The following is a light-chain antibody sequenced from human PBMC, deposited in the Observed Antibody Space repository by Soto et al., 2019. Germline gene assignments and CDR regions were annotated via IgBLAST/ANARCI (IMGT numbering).Light chain of an antibody. CDR1: QSVSSSY. J-gene: IGKJ1*01. V-gene: IGKV3D-20*02. CDR2: GAS. CDR3: QQRSNWPVT. Sequence: IGVTQSPGTLSLSPGERATLSCRASQSVSSSYLAWYQQKPGQAPRLLIYGASSRATGIPARFSGSGSGTDFTLTISSLEPEDFAVYYCQQRSNWPVTFGQGTKVDI.